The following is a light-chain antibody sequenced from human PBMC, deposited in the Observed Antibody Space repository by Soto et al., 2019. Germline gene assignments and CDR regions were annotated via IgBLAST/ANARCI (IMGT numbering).Light chain of an antibody. CDR2: DVS. CDR1: CSVVGGYNY. V-gene: IGLV2-14*01. CDR3: SSYTSSSTYV. J-gene: IGLJ1*01. Sequence: QSLLTQHGFVSGSFGQSSTLSCPGTCSVVGGYNYVSWYQQHPGKAPKLMIYDVSNRSSGVSNRFSGSKSGNTASLTISGLQAEDEADYYCSSYTSSSTYVFGTGTKVTVL.